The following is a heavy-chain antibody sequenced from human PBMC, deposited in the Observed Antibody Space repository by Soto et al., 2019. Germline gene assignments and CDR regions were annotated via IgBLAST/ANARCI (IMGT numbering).Heavy chain of an antibody. CDR3: AHRVLRTVSGLVTTTAIYFDF. J-gene: IGHJ4*02. V-gene: IGHV2-5*02. D-gene: IGHD3-3*01. CDR2: IYWDDDK. Sequence: QITLNESGPTQVKPRQTLTLTCTFSGFSLTTSGVGVGWIRQSPGKAPEWLALIYWDDDKRYSPSLKSRLTNTNDPSKNQVVLTMADLDPADTATYYCAHRVLRTVSGLVTTTAIYFDFWGQGTPVAVSS. CDR1: GFSLTTSGVG.